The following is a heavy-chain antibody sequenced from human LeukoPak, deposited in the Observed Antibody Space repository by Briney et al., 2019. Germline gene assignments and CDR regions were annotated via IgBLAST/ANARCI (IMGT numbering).Heavy chain of an antibody. CDR3: ARGGSMYSGYDPRFDY. D-gene: IGHD5-12*01. V-gene: IGHV4-39*07. J-gene: IGHJ4*02. CDR1: GGSISSSYYY. Sequence: SETLSLTCTVSGGSISSSYYYWGWIRQPPGKGLEWIGSIYYSGSTNYNPSLKSRVTISVDTSKNQFSLKLSSVTAADTAVYYCARGGSMYSGYDPRFDYWGQGTLVTVSS. CDR2: IYYSGST.